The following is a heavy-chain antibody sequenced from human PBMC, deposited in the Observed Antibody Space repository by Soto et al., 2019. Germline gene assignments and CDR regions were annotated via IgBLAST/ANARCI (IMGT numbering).Heavy chain of an antibody. CDR3: ARRYDPYYFDY. CDR2: IYGSDDK. Sequence: QITLKESGPTLVKPTQTLTLTCTFSGFSLTTSTVAVGWIRQPPGKALEGLAIIYGSDDKFYSPSLKSRLTITKDTSTNQVVLTLTHMDPVDTATYYCARRYDPYYFDYWGQGTLVPVSS. CDR1: GFSLTTSTVA. D-gene: IGHD1-1*01. J-gene: IGHJ4*02. V-gene: IGHV2-5*01.